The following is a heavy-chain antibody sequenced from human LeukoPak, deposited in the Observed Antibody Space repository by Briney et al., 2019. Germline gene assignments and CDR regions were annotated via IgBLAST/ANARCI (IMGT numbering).Heavy chain of an antibody. Sequence: GESLKISCKGSGYSFTNYWIGWVRQMPGKGLEWIGIIYPGDSETKYSPSFQGQVTISADKSISTAYLQWSSLKASDTAMYYCARHQGYGGDYYYGMDVWGQGTTVTVSS. V-gene: IGHV5-51*01. J-gene: IGHJ6*02. D-gene: IGHD4-23*01. CDR1: GYSFTNYW. CDR2: IYPGDSET. CDR3: ARHQGYGGDYYYGMDV.